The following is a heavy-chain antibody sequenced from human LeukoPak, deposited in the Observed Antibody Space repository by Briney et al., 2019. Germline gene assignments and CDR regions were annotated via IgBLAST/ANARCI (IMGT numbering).Heavy chain of an antibody. CDR3: ARGGSSWYGNYFDY. D-gene: IGHD2-15*01. J-gene: IGHJ4*02. CDR1: GGTFSSYA. V-gene: IGHV1-69*06. Sequence: GASVKVSCKASGGTFSSYAISWVRQAPGQGLEWMGGIIPIFGTANYAQKFQGRVTITADKSTSTAYMELSSLRSEDTAVYYCARGGSSWYGNYFDYWGQGTLVTVSS. CDR2: IIPIFGTA.